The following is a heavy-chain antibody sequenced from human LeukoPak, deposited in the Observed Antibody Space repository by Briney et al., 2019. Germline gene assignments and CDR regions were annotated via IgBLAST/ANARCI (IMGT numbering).Heavy chain of an antibody. CDR3: ARGGEFDDFLTGSYKYFYYMDA. D-gene: IGHD3-9*01. V-gene: IGHV3-23*01. CDR1: GFTFSTSA. CDR2: IFPSGGEI. Sequence: GGSLRLSCEASGFTFSTSAMIWVRQPPGKGLGWVSSIFPSGGEIHYADSVRGRFTIPRDNSKSTLSLQMNRLRAEDTAVYYCARGGEFDDFLTGSYKYFYYMDAWGKGTTVTVSS. J-gene: IGHJ6*03.